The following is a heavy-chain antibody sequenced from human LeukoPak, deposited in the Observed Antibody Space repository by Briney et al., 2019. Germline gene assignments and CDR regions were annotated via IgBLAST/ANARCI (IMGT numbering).Heavy chain of an antibody. CDR1: GFTFTSYA. CDR3: AKGRCSGGSCYGRGFDY. D-gene: IGHD2-15*01. J-gene: IGHJ4*02. V-gene: IGHV3-23*01. Sequence: PGGSLRLSCAASGFTFTSYAMSWVRQTPGKGLEWVSFISDRSAGDSTYYADSVKGRFTISRDNSKNTQYLQMNSLRAEDTAVYYCAKGRCSGGSCYGRGFDYWGQGTLVTVSS. CDR2: ISDRSAGDST.